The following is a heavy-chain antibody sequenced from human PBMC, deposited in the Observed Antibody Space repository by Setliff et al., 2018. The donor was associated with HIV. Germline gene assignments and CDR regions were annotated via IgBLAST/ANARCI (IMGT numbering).Heavy chain of an antibody. CDR3: ARDSPLSHFDS. V-gene: IGHV3-53*01. CDR1: GFTVSRFY. J-gene: IGHJ4*02. Sequence: GGSLRLSCAAPGFTVSRFYMSWVRQAPGKGLEWVSVIYSDGSSYYADSVRGRFTISRDNYKNTLYLQMNSLRAEDTAVYYCARDSPLSHFDSWGQGILVTVSS. CDR2: IYSDGSS.